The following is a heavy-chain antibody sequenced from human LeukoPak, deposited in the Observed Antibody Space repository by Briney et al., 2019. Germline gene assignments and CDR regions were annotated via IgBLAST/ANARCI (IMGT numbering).Heavy chain of an antibody. CDR3: ARDNSSYDYVWGSYTPARTPGGLDY. Sequence: TGGSLRLSCAASGFTFSSYWMHWVRQAPGKGLVWVSRINSDGSSTNYADSVKGRFTISRDNAKNTLYLQMNSLRAEDTAVYYCARDNSSYDYVWGSYTPARTPGGLDYWGQGTLVTVSS. V-gene: IGHV3-74*01. CDR1: GFTFSSYW. CDR2: INSDGSST. D-gene: IGHD3-16*01. J-gene: IGHJ4*02.